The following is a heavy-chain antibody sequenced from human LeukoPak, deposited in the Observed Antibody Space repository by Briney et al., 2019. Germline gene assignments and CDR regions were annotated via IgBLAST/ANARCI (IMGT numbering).Heavy chain of an antibody. Sequence: GGPLRLSCAASGFSFSRYDMHWVRQAPGKGLEWVAFIRYDGSNIYYADSVKRRFTISRDNSKNTLYLQMNSLRADDTAVYYCAKSTIVGATVDAFDIWGQGTMGTVSS. CDR3: AKSTIVGATVDAFDI. J-gene: IGHJ3*02. CDR1: GFSFSRYD. D-gene: IGHD1-26*01. V-gene: IGHV3-30*02. CDR2: IRYDGSNI.